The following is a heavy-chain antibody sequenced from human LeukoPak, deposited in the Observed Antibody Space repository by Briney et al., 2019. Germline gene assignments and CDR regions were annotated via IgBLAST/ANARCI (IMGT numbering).Heavy chain of an antibody. CDR2: IYYTGNT. CDR1: GGSISSGSYY. D-gene: IGHD5-24*01. J-gene: IGHJ5*02. CDR3: ARDRLQLQS. Sequence: PSETLSLTCTVSGGSISSGSYYWHWIRQPPGKGLEWIGYIYYTGNTNYNPSLKSRVTISVDTSKNQFSLKLSSVTAADTAVYYCARDRLQLQSWGQGTLVTVSS. V-gene: IGHV4-61*01.